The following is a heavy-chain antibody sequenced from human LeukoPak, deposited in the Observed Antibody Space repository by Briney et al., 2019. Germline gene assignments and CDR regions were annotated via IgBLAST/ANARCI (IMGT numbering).Heavy chain of an antibody. CDR1: GNYW. D-gene: IGHD4-17*01. Sequence: GGSLRLSCAASGNYWMHWVRQVPGKGLVWVSHINSDGSWTSYADSVKGRFTISKDNAKNTLYLQMNSLRAEDTAVYYCAKDGKVTVTTGTYFDSWGQGTLVTVSS. CDR2: INSDGSWT. V-gene: IGHV3-74*01. J-gene: IGHJ4*02. CDR3: AKDGKVTVTTGTYFDS.